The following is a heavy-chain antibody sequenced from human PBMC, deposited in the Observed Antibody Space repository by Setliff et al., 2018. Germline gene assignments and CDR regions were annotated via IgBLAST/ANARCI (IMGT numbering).Heavy chain of an antibody. V-gene: IGHV7-4-1*02. Sequence: GASVKVSCKASGYTFIDYGMSWVRQAPGQSLEWMGWINTHTGNPSYAQGFTGRFVFSLDTSVSTAYLQISSLKAEDTALYYCARAPPNRYSGSYEYFYMDVWGKGTTVTVSS. J-gene: IGHJ6*03. CDR3: ARAPPNRYSGSYEYFYMDV. CDR1: GYTFIDYG. D-gene: IGHD1-26*01. CDR2: INTHTGNP.